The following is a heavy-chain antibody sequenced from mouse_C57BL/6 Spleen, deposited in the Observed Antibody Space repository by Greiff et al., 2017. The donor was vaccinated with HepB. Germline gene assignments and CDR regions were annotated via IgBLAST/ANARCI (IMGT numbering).Heavy chain of an antibody. CDR2: IHPNSGST. J-gene: IGHJ4*01. Sequence: QVQLQQPGAELVKPGASVKLSCKASGYTFTSYWMHWVKQRPGQGLEWIGMIHPNSGSTNYNEKFKSKATLTVDKSSSTAYMQLSSLTSEDSAVYYCASDYSNYVYAMDYWGQGTSVTVSS. V-gene: IGHV1-64*01. CDR3: ASDYSNYVYAMDY. CDR1: GYTFTSYW. D-gene: IGHD2-5*01.